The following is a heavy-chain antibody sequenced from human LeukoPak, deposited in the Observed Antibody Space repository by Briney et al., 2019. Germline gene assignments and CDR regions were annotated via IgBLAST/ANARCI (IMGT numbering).Heavy chain of an antibody. CDR2: MNPNSGNT. Sequence: ASVKVSXKASGYTFTSYDINWVRRATGQGLEWMGWMNPNSGNTGYAQKFQGRVTMTRNTSISTAYMELSSLRSEDTAVYYCARGKVGCYGSGTILGYWGQGTLVTVSS. CDR1: GYTFTSYD. V-gene: IGHV1-8*01. J-gene: IGHJ1*01. CDR3: ARGKVGCYGSGTILGY. D-gene: IGHD3-10*01.